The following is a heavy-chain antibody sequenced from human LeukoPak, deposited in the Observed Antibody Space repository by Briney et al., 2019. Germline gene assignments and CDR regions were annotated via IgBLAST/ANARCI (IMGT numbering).Heavy chain of an antibody. CDR3: ARDYYGSGSYYKPFDY. CDR1: GGTLSSYA. J-gene: IGHJ4*02. V-gene: IGHV1-69*13. Sequence: SVKVSCKASGGTLSSYAISWVRHAPGQGLEWMGGIIPIFGTANYAQKFQGRVTITADESTSTAYMELSSLRSEDTAVYYCARDYYGSGSYYKPFDYWGQGTLVTVSS. D-gene: IGHD3-10*01. CDR2: IIPIFGTA.